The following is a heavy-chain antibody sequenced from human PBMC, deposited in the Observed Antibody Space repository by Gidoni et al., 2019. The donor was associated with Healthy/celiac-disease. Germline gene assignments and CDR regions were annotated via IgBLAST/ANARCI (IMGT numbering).Heavy chain of an antibody. CDR1: GGSFSGYY. CDR3: ARFSSRFRSMVRGHTYYFDY. V-gene: IGHV4-34*01. Sequence: QVQLQQWGAGLLKPSETLSLTCAVYGGSFSGYYWSWIRQPPGKGLEWIGEINHSGSTNYNPSLKSRVTISVDTSKNQFSLKLSSVTAADTAVYYCARFSSRFRSMVRGHTYYFDYWGQGTLVTVSS. J-gene: IGHJ4*02. D-gene: IGHD3-10*01. CDR2: INHSGST.